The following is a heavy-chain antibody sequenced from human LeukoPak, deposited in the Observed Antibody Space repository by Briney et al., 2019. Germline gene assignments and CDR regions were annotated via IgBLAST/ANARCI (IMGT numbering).Heavy chain of an antibody. CDR3: AREGGSSRNFDY. CDR2: IFSSGII. V-gene: IGHV4-4*07. D-gene: IGHD6-13*01. Sequence: SETLSLTCNVSGASISSDFWSWIRQPAGKGLEWVGRIFSSGIINYNPSLKSRLTMSVDTAKNQFSLNLSSVTAADTAVYYCAREGGSSRNFDYWGQGILVTVSS. J-gene: IGHJ4*02. CDR1: GASISSDF.